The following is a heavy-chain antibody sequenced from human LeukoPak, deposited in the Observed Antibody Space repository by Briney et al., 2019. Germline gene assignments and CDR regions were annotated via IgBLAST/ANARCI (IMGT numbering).Heavy chain of an antibody. CDR2: ISSSGSSI. V-gene: IGHV3-48*03. J-gene: IGHJ4*02. CDR3: AALWFGEELDY. CDR1: GFTFSSYE. Sequence: PGGSLRLSCAASGFTFSSYEMNWVRQAPGKGLEWVSYISSSGSSIYYADSVKGRFTISRDNSKNTLYLQMNSLRAEDTAVYYCAALWFGEELDYWGQGTLVTVSS. D-gene: IGHD3-10*01.